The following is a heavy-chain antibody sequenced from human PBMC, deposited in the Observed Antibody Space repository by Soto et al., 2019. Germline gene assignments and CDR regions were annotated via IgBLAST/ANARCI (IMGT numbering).Heavy chain of an antibody. CDR2: IYYSGST. V-gene: IGHV4-30-4*01. CDR1: GGSISSGYFY. J-gene: IGHJ4*02. D-gene: IGHD4-4*01. Sequence: PSETLSLTCTVSGGSISSGYFYWSWIRQPPGKGLELIGNIYYSGSTYYNPSLRSRAIMSVDTSQNQFSLKLSSLTAEDTAVYFCARADDFSERFDYWGQGALVTVSS. CDR3: ARADDFSERFDY.